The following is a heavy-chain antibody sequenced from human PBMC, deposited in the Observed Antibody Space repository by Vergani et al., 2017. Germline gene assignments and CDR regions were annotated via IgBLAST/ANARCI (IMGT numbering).Heavy chain of an antibody. CDR1: GFTFDDYA. D-gene: IGHD6-13*01. CDR2: IYSGGST. CDR3: ARDRGYSSSSPGDV. J-gene: IGHJ6*02. V-gene: IGHV3-66*02. Sequence: EVQLVESGGGLVQPGRSLRLSCAASGFTFDDYAMHWVRQAPGKGLEWVSVIYSGGSTYYADSVKGRFTISRDNSKNTLYLQMNSLRAEDTAVYYCARDRGYSSSSPGDVWGQGTTVTVSS.